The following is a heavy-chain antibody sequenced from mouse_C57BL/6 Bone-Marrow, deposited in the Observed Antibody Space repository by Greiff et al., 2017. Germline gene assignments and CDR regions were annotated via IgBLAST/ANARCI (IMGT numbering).Heavy chain of an antibody. J-gene: IGHJ2*01. Sequence: QVQLQQSGPGLVQPSQSLSITCTVSGFSLTSYGVHWVRQSPGKGLEWLGVIWSGGSTDYNAAFISRLSISKDNSKSQVFFKMNSLQADDTAIYYCASLAYYSNYFDYWGQGTTLTVSS. CDR1: GFSLTSYG. CDR2: IWSGGST. D-gene: IGHD2-5*01. CDR3: ASLAYYSNYFDY. V-gene: IGHV2-2*01.